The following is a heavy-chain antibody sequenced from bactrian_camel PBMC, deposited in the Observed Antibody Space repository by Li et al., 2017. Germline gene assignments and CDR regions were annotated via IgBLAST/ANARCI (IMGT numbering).Heavy chain of an antibody. CDR3: AASRRFRNGCSIRDDPY. CDR1: DNLYRRIP. Sequence: VQLVESGGGSVQAGGSLRLSCVVQDNLYRRIPMGWFRQAPGEEREGVASIHTGDKSTEYADSVKDRFTISQDSVKNTVYLQMNSLKPEDTAEYYCAASRRFRNGCSIRDDPYWGQGTQVTVS. V-gene: IGHV3S54*01. D-gene: IGHD1*01. CDR2: IHTGDKST. J-gene: IGHJ4*01.